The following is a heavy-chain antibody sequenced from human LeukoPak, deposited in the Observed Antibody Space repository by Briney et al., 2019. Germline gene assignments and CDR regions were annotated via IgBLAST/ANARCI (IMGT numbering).Heavy chain of an antibody. Sequence: GGSLRLSFAASGFTFSIYGMHWVRQAPGKGLEWVACIRYDGSNKYYADSVKGRFTISRDNSKNTLYLQMNSLRAEDTAVYYCAKWKEVPAAIRPPYYYYYMDVWGKGTTVTVSS. CDR2: IRYDGSNK. CDR1: GFTFSIYG. D-gene: IGHD2-2*01. J-gene: IGHJ6*03. V-gene: IGHV3-30*02. CDR3: AKWKEVPAAIRPPYYYYYMDV.